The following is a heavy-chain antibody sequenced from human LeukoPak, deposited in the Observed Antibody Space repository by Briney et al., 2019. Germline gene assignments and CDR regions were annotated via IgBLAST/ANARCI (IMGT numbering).Heavy chain of an antibody. Sequence: PGGSLRLSCAASGFTFSNAWMSWVRQAPGKGLEWVGRIKSKTDGGTTDYATPVKGRFTISRDDSKNTLYLQMSSLKTEDTAVYYCATMVFGALTSLDYWGQGTLVTVSS. CDR2: IKSKTDGGTT. V-gene: IGHV3-15*01. CDR3: ATMVFGALTSLDY. CDR1: GFTFSNAW. J-gene: IGHJ4*02. D-gene: IGHD3/OR15-3a*01.